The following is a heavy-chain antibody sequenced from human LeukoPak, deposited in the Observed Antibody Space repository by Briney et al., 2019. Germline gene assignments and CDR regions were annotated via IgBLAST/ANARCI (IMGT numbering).Heavy chain of an antibody. CDR3: ARANFLYCSSTTCLFDY. D-gene: IGHD2-2*01. CDR1: GYTFTDYY. Sequence: ASVKVSCKASGYTFTDYYMHWVRQAPGQGFERMGWINPNDGDTNYAQKFRGRVTMTRDTSISTAHMEVSRLRSDDTAVYYCARANFLYCSSTTCLFDYWGQGTLVTVSS. J-gene: IGHJ4*02. CDR2: INPNDGDT. V-gene: IGHV1-2*02.